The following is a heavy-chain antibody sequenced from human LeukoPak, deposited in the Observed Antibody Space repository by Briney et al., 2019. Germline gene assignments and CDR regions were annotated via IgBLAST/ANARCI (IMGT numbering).Heavy chain of an antibody. D-gene: IGHD6-19*01. CDR2: VSYDGNYK. J-gene: IGHJ4*02. CDR1: GFTFSDHA. Sequence: PGGSLRLSCGASGFTFSDHAIHWVRQAPGKGLEWVTFVSYDGNYKYYVDSVKGRFTISRDNSKNTVYLQMNSLRAEDTAVYYCARGQLPRPDLYSSGFDYWGQGTLVTVSS. CDR3: ARGQLPRPDLYSSGFDY. V-gene: IGHV3-30-3*01.